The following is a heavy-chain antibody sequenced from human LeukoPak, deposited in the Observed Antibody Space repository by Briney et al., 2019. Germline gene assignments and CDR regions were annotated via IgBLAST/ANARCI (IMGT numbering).Heavy chain of an antibody. J-gene: IGHJ4*02. D-gene: IGHD3-10*01. CDR3: ARALWFGETFPAY. CDR2: ISGSGGST. CDR1: GFTFSSYG. V-gene: IGHV3-23*01. Sequence: GGSLRLSCAASGFTFSSYGMSWVRQAPGKGLEWVSAISGSGGSTYYADSVKGRFTISRDNSKNTLYLQMNSLRAEDTAVYYCARALWFGETFPAYWGQGTLVTVSS.